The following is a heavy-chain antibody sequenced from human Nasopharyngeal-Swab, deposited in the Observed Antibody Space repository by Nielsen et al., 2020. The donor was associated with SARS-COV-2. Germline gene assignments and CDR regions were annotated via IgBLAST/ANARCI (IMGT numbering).Heavy chain of an antibody. V-gene: IGHV3-21*01. J-gene: IGHJ5*02. CDR1: GFTFSSYN. D-gene: IGHD4-11*01. CDR3: ASLAYSTLP. Sequence: GESLKISCAASGFTFSSYNMNWVRQAPGKGLEWVSSISTSSSYIYYADSVRDRFTISRDNAKNSLYLQMNSLRAEDTAVYYCASLAYSTLPWGQGTLVTVSS. CDR2: ISTSSSYI.